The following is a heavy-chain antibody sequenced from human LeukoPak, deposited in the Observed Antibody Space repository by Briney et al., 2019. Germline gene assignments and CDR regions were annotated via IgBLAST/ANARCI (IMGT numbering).Heavy chain of an antibody. D-gene: IGHD1-7*01. CDR2: IWYDGSNK. CDR3: ARDFGAGTTPIPAGFDY. CDR1: GFTVSSNY. J-gene: IGHJ4*02. V-gene: IGHV3-33*08. Sequence: PGGSLRLSCAASGFTVSSNYMSWVRQAPGKGLEWVAVIWYDGSNKYYADSVKGRFTISRDNSKNTLYLQMNSLRAEDTAVYYCARDFGAGTTPIPAGFDYWGQGTLVTVSS.